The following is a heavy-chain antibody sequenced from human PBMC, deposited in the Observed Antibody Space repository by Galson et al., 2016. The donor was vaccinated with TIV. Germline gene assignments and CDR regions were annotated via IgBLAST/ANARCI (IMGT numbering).Heavy chain of an antibody. Sequence: CAISGDSVSSNSAAWNWIRQSPSRGLEWLGRTYYRSKWYNDYAASLKGRITSNPDTSKNQFSLQLTSVTPEDAAVYYCARGAPSVFGVIMTLDYWGQGTLVTVSS. CDR3: ARGAPSVFGVIMTLDY. V-gene: IGHV6-1*01. D-gene: IGHD3-3*01. CDR1: GDSVSSNSAA. J-gene: IGHJ4*02. CDR2: TYYRSKWYN.